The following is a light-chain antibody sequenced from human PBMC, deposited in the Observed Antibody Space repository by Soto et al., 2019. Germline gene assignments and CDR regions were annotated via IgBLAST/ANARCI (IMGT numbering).Light chain of an antibody. CDR3: QHYNSYSRA. Sequence: DVQMTQSPSTLSASVGDRVTMTCRASEFISDWLAWYQQKPGQAPKLLIYDASTLESGVPGRCSGSGVGTHFTLTISGLQPEDFATYHCQHYNSYSRAFGQETKAEI. J-gene: IGKJ1*01. CDR2: DAS. CDR1: EFISDW. V-gene: IGKV1-5*01.